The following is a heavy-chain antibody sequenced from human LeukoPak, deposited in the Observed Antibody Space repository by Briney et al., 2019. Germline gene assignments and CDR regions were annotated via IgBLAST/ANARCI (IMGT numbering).Heavy chain of an antibody. V-gene: IGHV3-74*01. CDR1: GFTFSSYW. Sequence: PSGGSLRLSCAASGFTFSSYWMHWVRQAPGRGLMWVSRVNTDGSHTNYADSVKGRFTISRDNAKNALYLQMNSLRAEDTAIYYCARGDLTFWGFPHWGQGALVTVSS. CDR3: ARGDLTFWGFPH. J-gene: IGHJ4*02. CDR2: VNTDGSHT. D-gene: IGHD7-27*01.